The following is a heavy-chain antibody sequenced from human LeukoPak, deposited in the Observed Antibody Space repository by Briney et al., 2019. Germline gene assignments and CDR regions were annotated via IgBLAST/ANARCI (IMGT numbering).Heavy chain of an antibody. D-gene: IGHD3-22*01. V-gene: IGHV4-59*01. CDR2: IYYSGST. J-gene: IGHJ3*02. Sequence: SETLSLTCTVSGDSISSSYWSWIRQPPGKGLEWIGYIYYSGSTNYNPSLKSRVTISVDTSKNQFSLKLSSVTAADTAVYYCARDAPDYYDSSGYSRLGAFDIWGQGTMVTVSS. CDR3: ARDAPDYYDSSGYSRLGAFDI. CDR1: GDSISSSY.